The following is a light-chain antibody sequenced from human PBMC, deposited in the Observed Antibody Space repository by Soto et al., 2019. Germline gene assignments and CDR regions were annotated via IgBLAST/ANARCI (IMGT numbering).Light chain of an antibody. CDR2: EVS. Sequence: QSALTQPASASGSPGQSVTISCTGTSSDVGSYNLISWYQQYSDKAPKLMIYEVSKRPSGVSNRFSGSKSGNTASLTISGRQDDDEADYYCCSYAGSSTFFAFGSGTKLTVL. CDR3: CSYAGSSTFFA. CDR1: SSDVGSYNL. J-gene: IGLJ1*01. V-gene: IGLV2-23*02.